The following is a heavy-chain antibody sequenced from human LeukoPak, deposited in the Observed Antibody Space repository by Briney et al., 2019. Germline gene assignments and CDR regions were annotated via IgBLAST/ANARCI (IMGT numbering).Heavy chain of an antibody. D-gene: IGHD5-18*01. CDR3: ARGYNYGSGRVYYYSYMDV. Sequence: SSETLSLTCTVSAGSISSSSYYWGWIRQPPGKGLEWIGSIYYSGSTYYSPSLKSRATISVDTSKNQFSLKLSSVTAADTAVYYCARGYNYGSGRVYYYSYMDVWGKGTTVTVSS. J-gene: IGHJ6*03. CDR1: AGSISSSSYY. V-gene: IGHV4-39*01. CDR2: IYYSGST.